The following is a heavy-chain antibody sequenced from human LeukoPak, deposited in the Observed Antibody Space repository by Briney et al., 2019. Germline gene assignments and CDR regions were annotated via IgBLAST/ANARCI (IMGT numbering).Heavy chain of an antibody. J-gene: IGHJ6*03. CDR3: ARAGGYCSGGSCYYYYYMDV. D-gene: IGHD2-15*01. V-gene: IGHV1-2*02. CDR2: INPNSGGT. Sequence: GASVKVPCKAFGYTFTSNYMHWVRQAPGQGLEWMGWINPNSGGTNYAQKFQGRVTMTRDTSISTAYMELSRLRSDDTAVYYCARAGGYCSGGSCYYYYYMDVWGKGTTVTVSS. CDR1: GYTFTSNY.